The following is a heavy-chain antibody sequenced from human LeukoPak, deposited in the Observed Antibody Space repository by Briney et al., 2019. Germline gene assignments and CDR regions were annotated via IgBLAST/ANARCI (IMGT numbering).Heavy chain of an antibody. CDR2: INHSGST. CDR3: ARGAYSSSHDYYYGMDV. V-gene: IGHV4-34*01. Sequence: SQTLSLTCTVSGGSISSGGYYWSWIRQPPGKGLEWIGEINHSGSTNYNPSLKSRVTISVDTSKNQFSLKLSSVTAADTAVYYCARGAYSSSHDYYYGMDVWGQGTTVTVSS. CDR1: GGSISSGGYY. J-gene: IGHJ6*02. D-gene: IGHD6-13*01.